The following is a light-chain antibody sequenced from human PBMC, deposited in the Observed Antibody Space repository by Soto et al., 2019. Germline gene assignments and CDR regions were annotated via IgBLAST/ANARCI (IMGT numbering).Light chain of an antibody. J-gene: IGKJ2*01. Sequence: EIVMTQSPASLSVSPGDGATLSCRASQTVASNLAWYQQKPGQGPRLLIHGASTRAAGVPARFSGSGSGTDFALTISSLQSEDFAVCYYQQYHNWSPQYTFGQGTKLQIK. CDR3: QQYHNWSPQYT. V-gene: IGKV3-15*01. CDR1: QTVASN. CDR2: GAS.